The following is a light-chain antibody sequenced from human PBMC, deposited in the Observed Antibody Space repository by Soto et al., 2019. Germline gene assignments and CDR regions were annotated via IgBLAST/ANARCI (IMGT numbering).Light chain of an antibody. Sequence: DVVMTQSPLSLPVTLGQPASISCRSSQSLLYSDGNTSLTWFQHRPGQSPRRLIYKVSNRDSGVPDRFSGSGSGPDFTLTISSLEPEDFAVYYCQQRSNWQRFTLGPGTKVDIK. J-gene: IGKJ3*01. CDR1: QSLLYSDGNTS. CDR3: QQRSNWQRFT. CDR2: KVS. V-gene: IGKV2-30*01.